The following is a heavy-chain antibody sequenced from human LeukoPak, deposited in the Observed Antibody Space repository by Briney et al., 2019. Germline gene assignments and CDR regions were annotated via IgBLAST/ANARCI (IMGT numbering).Heavy chain of an antibody. CDR1: GFTFSRYS. J-gene: IGHJ3*02. CDR3: ARDNVVVIKYAFDI. V-gene: IGHV3-21*01. D-gene: IGHD3-22*01. CDR2: ISSSSSYI. Sequence: GGSLRLSCAASGFTFSRYSIIWVRQAPGKGLEWVSSISSSSSYIYYADSVKGRFTISRDNAKNSLYLQMNSLRAEDTAVYYCARDNVVVIKYAFDIWGQGAMVTVSS.